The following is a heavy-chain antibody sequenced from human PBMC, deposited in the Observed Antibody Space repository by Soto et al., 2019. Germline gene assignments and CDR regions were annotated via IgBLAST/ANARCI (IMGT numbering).Heavy chain of an antibody. Sequence: ASVKVSCKASGYTFASYGISWVRQAPGQGLEWVAWISGYTGDTHYAQKVQDRVSLTTDTSTNTVYMELRSLGSDDTAIYYCARTRLECRSTSCCEYWGEGTLVTVSS. CDR2: ISGYTGDT. D-gene: IGHD2-2*01. V-gene: IGHV1-18*01. CDR1: GYTFASYG. J-gene: IGHJ4*02. CDR3: ARTRLECRSTSCCEY.